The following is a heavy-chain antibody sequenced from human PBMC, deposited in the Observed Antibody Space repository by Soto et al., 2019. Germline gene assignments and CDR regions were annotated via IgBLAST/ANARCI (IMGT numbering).Heavy chain of an antibody. J-gene: IGHJ6*03. CDR2: ISYDGSNK. D-gene: IGHD3-10*01. CDR1: GFTFSIYG. V-gene: IGHV3-30*18. Sequence: QVQLVESGGGVVQPGKSLRLSCAASGFTFSIYGMHWVRQAPGKGLEWVAVISYDGSNKYYADSVKGRFTISRDNSKNTLYLQMNSLSAEDTAVYYCANTPDTYGSATYYYYYYCMDVWGKGTTVTVSS. CDR3: ANTPDTYGSATYYYYYYCMDV.